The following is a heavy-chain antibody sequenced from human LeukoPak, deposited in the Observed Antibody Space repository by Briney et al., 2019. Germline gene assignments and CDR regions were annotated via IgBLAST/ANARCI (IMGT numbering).Heavy chain of an antibody. J-gene: IGHJ4*02. Sequence: GGSLRLSCAASGFTFSSYSMNWVRQAPGKGLEWVANIKQDGSEKYYVDSVKGRFTISRDNAKNSLYLQMNSLRAEDTAVYYCARGDVTMVRGVTNFDYWGQGTLVTVSS. CDR3: ARGDVTMVRGVTNFDY. CDR2: IKQDGSEK. V-gene: IGHV3-7*01. D-gene: IGHD3-10*01. CDR1: GFTFSSYS.